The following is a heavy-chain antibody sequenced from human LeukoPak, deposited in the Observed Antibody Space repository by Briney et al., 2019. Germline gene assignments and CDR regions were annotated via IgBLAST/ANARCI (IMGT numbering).Heavy chain of an antibody. D-gene: IGHD6-13*01. CDR3: ARPWGILRWFDP. CDR1: GGSISSSSYY. V-gene: IGHV4-39*01. Sequence: SETLSLTCPVSGGSISSSSYYGGWPRQPPGKGLEGFGSIYYSGSNYYTPSLKSGVTISVDTSKNQFSLKLSSVTAADTAVYYCARPWGILRWFDPWGQGTLVTVSS. CDR2: IYYSGSN. J-gene: IGHJ5*02.